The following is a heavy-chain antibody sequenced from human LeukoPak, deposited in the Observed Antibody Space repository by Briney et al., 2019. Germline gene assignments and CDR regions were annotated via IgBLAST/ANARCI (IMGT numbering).Heavy chain of an antibody. CDR1: GFILSSFA. V-gene: IGHV3-21*01. J-gene: IGHJ3*02. CDR2: ISSSSSYI. CDR3: GAYCGGDCYYAFDI. D-gene: IGHD2-21*02. Sequence: GGSLRLSCTSSGFILSSFAMSWVRQAPGKGLEWVSSISSSSSYIYYADSVKGRFTISRDNAKNSLYLQMNSLRAEDTAVYYCGAYCGGDCYYAFDIWGQGTMVTVSS.